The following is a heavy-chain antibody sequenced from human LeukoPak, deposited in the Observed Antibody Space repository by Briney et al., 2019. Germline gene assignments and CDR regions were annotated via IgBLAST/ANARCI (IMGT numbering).Heavy chain of an antibody. V-gene: IGHV3-23*01. J-gene: IGHJ4*02. CDR2: ISGSGDIT. Sequence: GGSLRLSCAASGFTFSSYAMSWVRQAPGKGLEWVSAISGSGDITYYADSVKGRFTISRDNAKNSLYLQMNSLRAEDTAVYYCARARKSGYKGVDYFDYWGQGTLVTVSS. CDR3: ARARKSGYKGVDYFDY. D-gene: IGHD3-3*01. CDR1: GFTFSSYA.